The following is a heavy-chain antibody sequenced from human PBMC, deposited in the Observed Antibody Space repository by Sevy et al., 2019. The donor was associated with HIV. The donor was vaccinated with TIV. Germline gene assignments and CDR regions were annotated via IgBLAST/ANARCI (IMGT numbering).Heavy chain of an antibody. V-gene: IGHV1-69*13. J-gene: IGHJ3*02. CDR1: GGTFSSYA. Sequence: ASVKVSCKASGGTFSSYAIGWVRQAPGQGLEWMGGIIPIFGTANYAQKFQGRVTITADESTSTAYMELSSLRSEDTAVYYCASDVSDNAFDIWGQGTMVTVSS. D-gene: IGHD3-16*02. CDR3: ASDVSDNAFDI. CDR2: IIPIFGTA.